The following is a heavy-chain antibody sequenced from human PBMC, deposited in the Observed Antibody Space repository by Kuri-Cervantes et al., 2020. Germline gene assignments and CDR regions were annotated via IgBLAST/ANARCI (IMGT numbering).Heavy chain of an antibody. CDR1: GFTFSSYA. V-gene: IGHV3-30-3*01. D-gene: IGHD3-10*01. CDR2: ISYDGSNK. Sequence: GESLKISCAASGFTFSSYAMHWVRQAPGKGLEWVAVISYDGSNKYYADSVKGRFTISRDNSKNTLYLQINSLRVEDTAVYYCARWGYGSGSHRGYDPWGHGILVTVSS. J-gene: IGHJ5*02. CDR3: ARWGYGSGSHRGYDP.